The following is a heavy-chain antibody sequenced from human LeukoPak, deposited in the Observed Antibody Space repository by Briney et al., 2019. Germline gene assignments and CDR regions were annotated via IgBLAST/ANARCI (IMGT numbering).Heavy chain of an antibody. CDR3: ARDSTEQWLAHNWFDP. CDR1: GGSISSYY. Sequence: SETLSLTCTVSGGSISSYYWGWIRQPPGKGLEWIGSIYYSGSTYYNPSLKSRVTISVDTSKNQFSLKLSSVTAADTAVYYCARDSTEQWLAHNWFDPWGQGTLVTVSS. CDR2: IYYSGST. V-gene: IGHV4-39*07. J-gene: IGHJ5*02. D-gene: IGHD6-19*01.